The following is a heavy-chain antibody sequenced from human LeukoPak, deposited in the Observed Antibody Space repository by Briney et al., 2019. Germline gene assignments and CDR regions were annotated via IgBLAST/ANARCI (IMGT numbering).Heavy chain of an antibody. J-gene: IGHJ4*02. D-gene: IGHD3-10*01. Sequence: GGSLRLSCAASGFTFSSYEMNWVRQAPGKGLEWVSALSGSGRSTYYAGSVKGRFTISRDNSKNTLYLQMNSLRAEDTAVYYCAKGDSGSYYPFDYWGQGTLVTVSS. CDR1: GFTFSSYE. V-gene: IGHV3-23*01. CDR3: AKGDSGSYYPFDY. CDR2: LSGSGRST.